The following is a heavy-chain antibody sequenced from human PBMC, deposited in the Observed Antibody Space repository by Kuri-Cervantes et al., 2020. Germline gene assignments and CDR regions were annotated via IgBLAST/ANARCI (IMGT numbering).Heavy chain of an antibody. Sequence: SVKVSCKASGFTFTSSAVQWVRQARGQRLEWIGWIVVGSGNTNYAQKFQERVTITRDMSTSTAYMELSSLRSEDTAVYYCAKAGRGYGDFHWFDPWGQGTLVTVSS. D-gene: IGHD4-17*01. J-gene: IGHJ5*02. CDR3: AKAGRGYGDFHWFDP. V-gene: IGHV1-58*01. CDR1: GFTFTSSA. CDR2: IVVGSGNT.